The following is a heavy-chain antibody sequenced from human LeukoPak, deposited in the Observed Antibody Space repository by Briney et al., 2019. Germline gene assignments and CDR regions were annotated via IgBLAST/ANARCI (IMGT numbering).Heavy chain of an antibody. Sequence: SVKVSCKASGGTFSSYAISWVRQAPGQGLEWMGRIIPIFGTANYAQKIQGRVTITTDESTSTAYMELSSLRSEDTAVYYCARGSSGSNINFDYWGQGTLVTVSS. D-gene: IGHD3-22*01. CDR3: ARGSSGSNINFDY. V-gene: IGHV1-69*05. J-gene: IGHJ4*02. CDR1: GGTFSSYA. CDR2: IIPIFGTA.